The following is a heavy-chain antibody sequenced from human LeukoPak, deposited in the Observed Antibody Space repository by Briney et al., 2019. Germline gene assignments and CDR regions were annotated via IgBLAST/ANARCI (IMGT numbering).Heavy chain of an antibody. CDR3: AKHDYGDFTPSPFPI. V-gene: IGHV3-23*01. CDR1: GFTFSSYA. Sequence: GGSLRLSCAASGFTFSSYAVSWVRQAPGKGLEWVCTVTNSGGSTYHADSVKGRFTISRDNSKNTLSLQMNSLRAEDTAVYYCAKHDYGDFTPSPFPIWGQGTLVTVSS. J-gene: IGHJ4*02. D-gene: IGHD4-17*01. CDR2: VTNSGGST.